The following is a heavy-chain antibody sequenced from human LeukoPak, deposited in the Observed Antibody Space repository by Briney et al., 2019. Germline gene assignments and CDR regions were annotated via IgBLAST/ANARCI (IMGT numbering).Heavy chain of an antibody. Sequence: PGGSLRLSCAASGFTFSSYSMNWVRQAPGKGLEWVSAITGSGGATYYADSVKGRFTISRDNSKNTLYLQMSSLRAEDTAVYYCAKGHIESGGYYYFDYWGQGTLVTVSS. CDR2: ITGSGGAT. J-gene: IGHJ4*02. CDR3: AKGHIESGGYYYFDY. V-gene: IGHV3-23*01. D-gene: IGHD3-22*01. CDR1: GFTFSSYS.